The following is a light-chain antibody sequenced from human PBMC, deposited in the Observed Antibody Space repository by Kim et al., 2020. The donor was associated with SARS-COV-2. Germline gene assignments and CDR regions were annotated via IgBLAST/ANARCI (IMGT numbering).Light chain of an antibody. J-gene: IGLJ2*01. CDR2: GKN. CDR1: SLRSYY. CDR3: NSRDSSGNHPV. Sequence: ALGQAVRIKGQGDSLRSYYASWYQQKPGQAPVLVIYGKNNRPSGIPDRFSGSSSGNTASLTITGAQAEDEADYYCNSRDSSGNHPVFGGGTQLTVL. V-gene: IGLV3-19*01.